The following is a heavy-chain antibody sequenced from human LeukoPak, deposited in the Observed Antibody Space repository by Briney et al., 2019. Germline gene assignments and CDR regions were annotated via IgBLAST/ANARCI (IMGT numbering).Heavy chain of an antibody. J-gene: IGHJ6*02. CDR1: GGSISSGSYY. Sequence: SETLSLTCTVSGGSISSGSYYWGWIRQPPGKGLEWIGSIYYSGSTYYNPSLKSRVTISVDTSKNQFSLKLSSVTAADTAVYYCARVSGGMDVWGQGTTVTVSS. CDR3: ARVSGGMDV. V-gene: IGHV4-39*07. CDR2: IYYSGST.